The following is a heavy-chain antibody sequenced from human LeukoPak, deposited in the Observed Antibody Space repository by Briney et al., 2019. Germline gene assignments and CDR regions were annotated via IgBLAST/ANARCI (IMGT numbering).Heavy chain of an antibody. D-gene: IGHD3-9*01. CDR1: GGSISSGDYY. Sequence: PSETLSLTCTVSGGSISSGDYYWSWIRQHPGEGPEWMGYIYYRGTTYYNPSLRSRIIMSVDTSKNQFSLKVSSVTAADTAVYYCARMTGYYLDSWGQGTVVTVSS. CDR3: ARMTGYYLDS. CDR2: IYYRGTT. J-gene: IGHJ4*02. V-gene: IGHV4-31*03.